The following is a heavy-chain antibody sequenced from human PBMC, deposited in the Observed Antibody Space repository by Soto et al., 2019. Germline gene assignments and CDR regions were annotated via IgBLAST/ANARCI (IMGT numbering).Heavy chain of an antibody. J-gene: IGHJ4*02. CDR3: AKATAAADPFDY. V-gene: IGHV3-23*01. CDR2: ISGSGGST. CDR1: GFTCSSFA. D-gene: IGHD6-13*01. Sequence: GGSLRLSCAASGFTCSSFAMILVRQAPGKGLEWVSAISGSGGSTYYADSVKGRFTISRDSSKNTLFLQMSSLRAEDTAVYYCAKATAAADPFDYWGQGTLVTVSS.